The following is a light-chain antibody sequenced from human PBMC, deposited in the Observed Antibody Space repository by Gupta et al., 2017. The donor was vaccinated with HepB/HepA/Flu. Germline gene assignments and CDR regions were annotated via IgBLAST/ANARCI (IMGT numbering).Light chain of an antibody. V-gene: IGKV3-11*01. CDR1: QTVSTY. J-gene: IGKJ4*01. CDR3: QQRSNWPLT. CDR2: DIS. Sequence: EIVFTQSPATLSLSPGDRATLSCRASQTVSTYLAWYQQKPGQSPRLLIYDISNRATGIPARFSGSGSGTDFTLTISSLEPEDFAVYFCQQRSNWPLTFGGGTKVEIK.